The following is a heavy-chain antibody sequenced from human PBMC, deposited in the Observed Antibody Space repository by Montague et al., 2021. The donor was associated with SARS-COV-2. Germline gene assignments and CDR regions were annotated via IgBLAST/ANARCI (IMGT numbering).Heavy chain of an antibody. D-gene: IGHD2-21*01. CDR1: GFTVSSNY. Sequence: SRRLSCAASGFTVSSNYMGWVRQAPGKGLEWVSVIYSGGSTYYADSVKGRFTISRDNSKNTLYLQMNSLRAEDTAVYYCARIPYGDVIWGQGTLVTVSS. CDR2: IYSGGST. J-gene: IGHJ4*02. CDR3: ARIPYGDVI. V-gene: IGHV3-53*01.